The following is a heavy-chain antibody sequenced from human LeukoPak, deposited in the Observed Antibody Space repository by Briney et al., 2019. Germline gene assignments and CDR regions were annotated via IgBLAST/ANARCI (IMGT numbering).Heavy chain of an antibody. D-gene: IGHD3-3*01. V-gene: IGHV3-11*01. CDR3: ATMRYNDFWSGYQIYYFDY. CDR2: ISSSGSTI. J-gene: IGHJ4*02. Sequence: GGSLRLSCAASGFTFSDYYMSWIRQAPGKGLEWVSYISSSGSTIYYADSVKGRFTISRDNAKNSLYLQMNSLRAEDTAVYYCATMRYNDFWSGYQIYYFDYWGQGTLVTVSS. CDR1: GFTFSDYY.